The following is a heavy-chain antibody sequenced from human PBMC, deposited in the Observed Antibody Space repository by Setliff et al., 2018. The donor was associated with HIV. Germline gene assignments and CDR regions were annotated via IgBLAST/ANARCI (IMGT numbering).Heavy chain of an antibody. V-gene: IGHV1-3*01. D-gene: IGHD3-22*01. CDR2: INAGNGNT. CDR1: GYSFTTYA. J-gene: IGHJ4*02. CDR3: ARDLYYDSSGYNGDY. Sequence: EASVKVSCKASGYSFTTYAMHWVRQAPGQRLEWMGWINAGNGNTKYSQNFQGRVTITRDTSASTAYMELSSLRSEDTAVYYCARDLYYDSSGYNGDYWGQGTLVTVSS.